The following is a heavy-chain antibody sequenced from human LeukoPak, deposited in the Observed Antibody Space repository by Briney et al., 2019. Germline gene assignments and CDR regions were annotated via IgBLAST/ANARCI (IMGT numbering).Heavy chain of an antibody. CDR3: ARELGIAAAVVGMDV. Sequence: PGRSLRLSCAASGFSFSSYAMHWVRQAPGKGLEWVAVISYDGSNKYYADSVKGRFTISRDNSKNTLYLQMNSLRAEDTAVYYCARELGIAAAVVGMDVWGQGTTVTVSS. J-gene: IGHJ6*02. V-gene: IGHV3-30*04. CDR1: GFSFSSYA. D-gene: IGHD6-13*01. CDR2: ISYDGSNK.